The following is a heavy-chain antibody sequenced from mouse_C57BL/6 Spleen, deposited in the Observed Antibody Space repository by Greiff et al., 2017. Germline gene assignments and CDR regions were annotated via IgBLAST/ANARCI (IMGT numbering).Heavy chain of an antibody. CDR3: ARMGYYFDY. J-gene: IGHJ2*01. CDR1: GYTFTDYN. Sequence: VQLKESGPELVKPGASVKMSCKASGYTFTDYNMHWVKQSHGKSLEWIGYINPNNGGTSYNQKFKGKATLTVNKSSSTAYMELRSLTSEDSAVYYCARMGYYFDYWGQGTTLTVSS. V-gene: IGHV1-22*01. CDR2: INPNNGGT.